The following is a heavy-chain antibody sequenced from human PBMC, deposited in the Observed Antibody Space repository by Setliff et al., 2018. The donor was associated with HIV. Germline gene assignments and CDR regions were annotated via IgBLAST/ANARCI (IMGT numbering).Heavy chain of an antibody. J-gene: IGHJ4*02. Sequence: TSETLSLTCTVSGGSITASFWSWIRQPAGKGLEWIGRIYGTGSTTYNPSLESRVTMSVDRSNSQFSLELTSVTAADTAVYYCAKIDPGKYWSSDYWGPGTLVTVSS. V-gene: IGHV4-4*07. CDR1: GGSITASF. CDR3: AKIDPGKYWSSDY. D-gene: IGHD2-8*02. CDR2: IYGTGST.